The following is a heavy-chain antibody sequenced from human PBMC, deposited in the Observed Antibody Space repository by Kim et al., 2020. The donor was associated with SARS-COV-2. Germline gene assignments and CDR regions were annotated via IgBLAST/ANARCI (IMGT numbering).Heavy chain of an antibody. Sequence: GGSLRLSCAASGFTVSSNYMSWVRQAPGKGLEWVSVIYSGGSTYYADSVKGRFTISRDNSKNTLYLQMNSLRAEDTAVYYCARGYPYIAAAGTFDYWGQGTLVTVSS. CDR3: ARGYPYIAAAGTFDY. V-gene: IGHV3-66*01. J-gene: IGHJ4*02. CDR2: IYSGGST. D-gene: IGHD6-13*01. CDR1: GFTVSSNY.